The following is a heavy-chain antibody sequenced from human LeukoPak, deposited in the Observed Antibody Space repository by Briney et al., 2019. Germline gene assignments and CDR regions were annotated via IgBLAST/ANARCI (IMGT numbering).Heavy chain of an antibody. CDR2: IISHDNTI. CDR3: ARDTVRVAVAAFDY. Sequence: PGRSLRLSCAASGLTFSYYNMNWVRQPHGKGLEWISYIISHDNTINYTDSVKGQFPISRDNAKNSLYLEMNNLRAEDTAMYFCARDTVRVAVAAFDYWGQGTLVTVSS. D-gene: IGHD6-19*01. J-gene: IGHJ4*02. V-gene: IGHV3-48*01. CDR1: GLTFSYYN.